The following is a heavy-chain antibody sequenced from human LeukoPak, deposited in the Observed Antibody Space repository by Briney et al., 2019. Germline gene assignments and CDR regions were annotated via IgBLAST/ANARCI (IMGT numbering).Heavy chain of an antibody. CDR3: ARDGRSGYDYLGGY. CDR2: ISYDGSSK. Sequence: GRSLRLSCAASGFTFSSYGMHWVRQAPGKGLEWVAVISYDGSSKYYADSVKGRFTISRDNPKNTLYLEMNSLRAEDTAVYYCARDGRSGYDYLGGYWGQGTLVTVSS. CDR1: GFTFSSYG. D-gene: IGHD5-12*01. J-gene: IGHJ4*02. V-gene: IGHV3-30*03.